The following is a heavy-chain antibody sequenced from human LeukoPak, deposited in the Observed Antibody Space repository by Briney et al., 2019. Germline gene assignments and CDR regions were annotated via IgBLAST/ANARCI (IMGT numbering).Heavy chain of an antibody. V-gene: IGHV3-7*01. CDR2: IKDDGSEE. J-gene: IGHJ4*02. CDR3: ANWGDTWGLDF. Sequence: PGGSLRLSCAASGLNFGKSWMTWVRQAPGRGLEWVANIKDDGSEEYYVDSVKGRFTISRDNAKNSLYLQMNSLRAEDTAVFYCANWGDTWGLDFWGQGILVSVSS. D-gene: IGHD7-27*01. CDR1: GLNFGKSW.